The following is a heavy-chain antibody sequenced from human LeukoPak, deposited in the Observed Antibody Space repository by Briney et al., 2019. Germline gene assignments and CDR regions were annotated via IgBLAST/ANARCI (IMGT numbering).Heavy chain of an antibody. J-gene: IGHJ4*02. Sequence: SETLSLTCTVSGGSISSGGYYWSWIRQHPGKGLEWIGYIYYSGSTNYNPSLKSRVTISVDTSKNQFSLKLSSVTAADTAVYYCASNGKYYYGPFDYWGQGTLVTVSS. D-gene: IGHD3-10*01. CDR1: GGSISSGGYY. CDR3: ASNGKYYYGPFDY. V-gene: IGHV4-61*08. CDR2: IYYSGST.